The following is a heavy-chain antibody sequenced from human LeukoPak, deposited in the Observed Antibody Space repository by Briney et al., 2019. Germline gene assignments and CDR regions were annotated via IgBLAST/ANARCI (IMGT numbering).Heavy chain of an antibody. CDR3: VRDFVSGSYDY. J-gene: IGHJ4*02. CDR2: IKQDGSEK. D-gene: IGHD1-26*01. CDR1: GFTLSSYW. V-gene: IGHV3-7*01. Sequence: GGSLRLSCAASGFTLSSYWMSWVRQAPGKGLEWVANIKQDGSEKYYVDSVKGRFTISRDNAKNTLYLQMISLRAEDTAMYYCVRDFVSGSYDYWGQGTLVTVSS.